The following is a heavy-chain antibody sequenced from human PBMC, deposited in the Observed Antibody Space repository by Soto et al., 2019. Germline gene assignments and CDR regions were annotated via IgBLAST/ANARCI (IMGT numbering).Heavy chain of an antibody. Sequence: SVKVSCKASGGTFSSYAISWVRQAPGQGLEWMGGIIPIFGTANYAQKFQGRVTITADESTSTAYMELSSLRSEDTAVYYCARAKPPNYYYYYGMDVWGQGTTVTVSS. CDR1: GGTFSSYA. CDR3: ARAKPPNYYYYYGMDV. J-gene: IGHJ6*02. CDR2: IIPIFGTA. V-gene: IGHV1-69*13.